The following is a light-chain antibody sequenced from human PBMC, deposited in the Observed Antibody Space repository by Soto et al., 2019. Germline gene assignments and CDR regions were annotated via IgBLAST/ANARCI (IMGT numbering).Light chain of an antibody. CDR2: AAS. J-gene: IGKJ5*01. Sequence: DLHITESPSSLSSSVAARCIITLLASQSISSYLNWYQQKPGKAPKLLIYAASSLQSGVPSRFSGSGSGTDFTLTISSLQPEDFATYYCQQSYSTPFTFGQGTRLEI. CDR1: QSISSY. V-gene: IGKV1-39*01. CDR3: QQSYSTPFT.